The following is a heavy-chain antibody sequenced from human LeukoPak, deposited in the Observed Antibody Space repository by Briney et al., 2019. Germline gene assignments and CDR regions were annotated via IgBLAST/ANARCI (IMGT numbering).Heavy chain of an antibody. D-gene: IGHD3-22*01. CDR2: ISSSSSTI. Sequence: GSLRLSCAASGFTFSSYSMNWVRQAPGKGLEWVSYISSSSSTIYYADSVKGRFTISRDNAKNSLYLQMNSLRDEDTAVYYCAREDYYDSSGYSNFDYWGQGTLVTVSS. J-gene: IGHJ4*02. CDR1: GFTFSSYS. CDR3: AREDYYDSSGYSNFDY. V-gene: IGHV3-48*02.